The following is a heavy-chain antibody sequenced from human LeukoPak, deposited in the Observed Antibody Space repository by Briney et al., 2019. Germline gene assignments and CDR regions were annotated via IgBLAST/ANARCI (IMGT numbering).Heavy chain of an antibody. J-gene: IGHJ4*02. D-gene: IGHD3-22*01. V-gene: IGHV3-9*01. CDR1: GFTFDDYA. CDR3: AKITGSYYDSSGYYDY. CDR2: ISWNSGSI. Sequence: GRSLRLSCAASGFTFDDYAMHWVRQAPGKGLEWVSGISWNSGSIGYADSVKGRFTISRDNAKNSLYLQMNSLRAEDTALYYCAKITGSYYDSSGYYDYWGQGTLVTVSP.